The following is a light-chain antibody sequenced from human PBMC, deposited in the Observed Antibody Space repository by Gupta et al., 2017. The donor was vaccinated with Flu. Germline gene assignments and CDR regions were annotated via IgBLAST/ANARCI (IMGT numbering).Light chain of an antibody. CDR3: QQYASVPPT. CDR2: DAS. J-gene: IGKJ3*01. V-gene: IGKV1-33*01. CDR1: QDISNF. Sequence: PSSLSASVGDRVTITCQASQDISNFLNWYHQKPGKAPNLLIYDASKLEIGVPSRFSGSGSGTDFSFTISSLQPEDVGTYYCQQYASVPPTFGPGTKVEVK.